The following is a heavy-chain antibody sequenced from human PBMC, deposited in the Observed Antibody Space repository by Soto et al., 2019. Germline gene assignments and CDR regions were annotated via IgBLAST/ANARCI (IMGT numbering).Heavy chain of an antibody. J-gene: IGHJ3*02. V-gene: IGHV4-59*01. CDR2: IYYSGST. D-gene: IGHD1-7*01. CDR3: ARNYGHAFDI. CDR1: GGSIRSYY. Sequence: QVQLQESGPGLVKPSETQSLTCTVSGGSIRSYYWSWIRQPPGKGLEWIGYIYYSGSTNYNPSLKSRVTISVDTSTNQFSLKLSSVTAEYTAVYYCARNYGHAFDIWGQGTMVTVSS.